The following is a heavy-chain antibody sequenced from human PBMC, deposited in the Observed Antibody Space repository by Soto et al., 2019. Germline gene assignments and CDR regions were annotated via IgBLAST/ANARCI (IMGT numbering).Heavy chain of an antibody. D-gene: IGHD2-8*01. V-gene: IGHV1-69*13. J-gene: IGHJ6*02. CDR2: IIPIFGTA. CDR1: GGPFSRYA. Sequence: SVKVSCKASGGPFSRYAISWVRQAPGQGLEWMGGIIPIFGTANYAQKFQGRVTITADESTSTAYMELSSLRSEDTAVYYCAERVYCTKGVCSPHNYYGMDVWGQGTTVTVSS. CDR3: AERVYCTKGVCSPHNYYGMDV.